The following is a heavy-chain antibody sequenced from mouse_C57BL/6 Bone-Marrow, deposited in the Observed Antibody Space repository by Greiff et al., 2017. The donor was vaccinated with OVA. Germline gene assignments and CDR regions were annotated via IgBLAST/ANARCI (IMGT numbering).Heavy chain of an antibody. J-gene: IGHJ3*01. Sequence: QVQLQQSGPELVKPGASVKISCKASGYTFTDYYINWVKQRPGQGLEWIGWIFPGSGSTYYNEKFKGKATLTVDKSSSTAYMLLSSLTSEDSAVYFGARARGVYYGSSSFAYWGQGTLVTVSA. CDR2: IFPGSGST. D-gene: IGHD1-1*01. V-gene: IGHV1-75*01. CDR1: GYTFTDYY. CDR3: ARARGVYYGSSSFAY.